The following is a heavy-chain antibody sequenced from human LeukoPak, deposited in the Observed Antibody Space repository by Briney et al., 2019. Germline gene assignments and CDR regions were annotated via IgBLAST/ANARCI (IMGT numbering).Heavy chain of an antibody. CDR1: GASITTYY. Sequence: SETLSLTCSVAGASITTYYWNWTRHSPGKGLEWIGYMYHTGTSDYNPSLQSRVTISLDTPNNKVSLTLTSVTAADTAVYYCATARGYSTHYDLDIWGQRTRVTVSS. CDR3: ATARGYSTHYDLDI. V-gene: IGHV4-59*01. D-gene: IGHD5-18*01. CDR2: MYHTGTS. J-gene: IGHJ3*02.